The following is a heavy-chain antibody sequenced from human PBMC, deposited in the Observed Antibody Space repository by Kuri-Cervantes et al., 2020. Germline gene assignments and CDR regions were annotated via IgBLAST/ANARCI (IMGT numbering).Heavy chain of an antibody. CDR2: IYYSGST. CDR3: ARRLSVAGLFDY. CDR1: GGSISSYF. V-gene: IGHV4-59*08. J-gene: IGHJ4*02. Sequence: SETLSLTCTVSGGSISSYFWSWIRQPPGKGLEWIGYIYYSGSTNYNPSLKSRVTISVDTSKNQFSLKLSSVTAADTAVYYCARRLSVAGLFDYWGQGTLVTVSS. D-gene: IGHD6-19*01.